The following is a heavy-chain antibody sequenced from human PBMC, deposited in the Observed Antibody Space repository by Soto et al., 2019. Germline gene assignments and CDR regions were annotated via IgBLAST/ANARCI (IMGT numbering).Heavy chain of an antibody. V-gene: IGHV4-59*01. CDR1: GGSISSYY. Sequence: SETLSLTCTVSGGSISSYYWSWIRQPPGKGLEWIGYIYYSGSTNYNPSLKSRVTISVDTSKNQFSLKLSSVTAADAAVYYCARGGGSSSWYPSPLNWFDPWGQGTLVTVSS. CDR3: ARGGGSSSWYPSPLNWFDP. CDR2: IYYSGST. D-gene: IGHD6-13*01. J-gene: IGHJ5*02.